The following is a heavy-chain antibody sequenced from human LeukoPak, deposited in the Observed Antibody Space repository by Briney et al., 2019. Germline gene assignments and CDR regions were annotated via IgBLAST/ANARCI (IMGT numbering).Heavy chain of an antibody. CDR3: VKGGYDYGDPPIDP. CDR1: GFTFSSYA. Sequence: GGSLSFSCSASGFTFSSYAMHWVRQPPGKGLEYVSAISSNGGSSYYAYSVKGRFTISRDNSKNTLYLQMSSLRAEDTAVYYCVKGGYDYGDPPIDPWGQGTLVTVSS. J-gene: IGHJ5*02. V-gene: IGHV3-64D*06. D-gene: IGHD4-17*01. CDR2: ISSNGGSS.